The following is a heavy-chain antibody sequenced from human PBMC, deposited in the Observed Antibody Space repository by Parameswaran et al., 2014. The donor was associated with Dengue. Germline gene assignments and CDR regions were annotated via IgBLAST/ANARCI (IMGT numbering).Heavy chain of an antibody. Sequence: WIRQPPGKGLEWIGYIYYSGSSYYNPSPKSRITISLDTSKNQFSLRLTSVTAADTAVYYCARGDDALDIWGQGTMVTVSS. CDR3: ARGDDALDI. CDR2: IYYSGSS. V-gene: IGHV4-30-4*01. J-gene: IGHJ3*02.